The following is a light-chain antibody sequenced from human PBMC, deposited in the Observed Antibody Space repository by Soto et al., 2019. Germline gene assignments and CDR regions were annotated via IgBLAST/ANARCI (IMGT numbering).Light chain of an antibody. CDR1: QSVSSYY. J-gene: IGKJ2*01. V-gene: IGKV3-20*01. Sequence: EIVLTQSPGTLSLSPGERATLSCRASQSVSSYYLAWYQHKPGQAPRLLIYGASSRATGIPDRFSGSGSGTDFTLTISRLEPEDLAVYYCQQYDTSPYTFGQGTKLDIK. CDR2: GAS. CDR3: QQYDTSPYT.